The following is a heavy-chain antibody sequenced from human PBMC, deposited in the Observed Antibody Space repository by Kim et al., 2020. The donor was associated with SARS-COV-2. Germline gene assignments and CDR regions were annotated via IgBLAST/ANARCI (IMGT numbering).Heavy chain of an antibody. J-gene: IGHJ4*02. V-gene: IGHV4-34*01. CDR2: INHSGST. Sequence: SETLSLTCAVYGGSFSGYYWSWIRQPPGKGLEWIGEINHSGSTNYNPSLKSRVTISVDTSKNQFSLKLSSVTAADTAVYYCARSRSGRLLWAQGTLVTVSS. D-gene: IGHD5-12*01. CDR3: ARSRSGRLL. CDR1: GGSFSGYY.